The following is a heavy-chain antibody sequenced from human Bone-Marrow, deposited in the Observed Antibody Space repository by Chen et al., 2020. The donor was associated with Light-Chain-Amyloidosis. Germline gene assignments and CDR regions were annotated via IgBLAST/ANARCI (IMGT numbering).Heavy chain of an antibody. CDR2: GNPTSDNT. Sequence: QVQLVQSGAEVKKPGASVKVSCEASGYTFTGYHMPWVRQAPSQGLEWMGWGNPTSDNTIYAQKFQRGVTMTTDTSSSTFDMELSSLISDDTSVYYAARRLPRRKPHCDL. V-gene: IGHV1-2*02. J-gene: IGHJ2*01. CDR3: ARRLPRRKPHCDL. CDR1: GYTFTGYH.